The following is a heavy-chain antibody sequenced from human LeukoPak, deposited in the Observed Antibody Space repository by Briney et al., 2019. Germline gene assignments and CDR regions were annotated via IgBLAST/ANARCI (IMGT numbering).Heavy chain of an antibody. V-gene: IGHV4-4*02. CDR1: GGSISSSNW. CDR3: ARANSKSYDYVWGSYRPTFDY. D-gene: IGHD3-16*02. J-gene: IGHJ4*02. CDR2: IYHSGTT. Sequence: SGTLSLTCAVSGGSISSSNWWSWVRQPPGKGLEWIGQIYHSGTTNYNPSLQSRVTISVDKSKNQFSLKLSSVTAADTALYYCARANSKSYDYVWGSYRPTFDYWGQGTLVTVSS.